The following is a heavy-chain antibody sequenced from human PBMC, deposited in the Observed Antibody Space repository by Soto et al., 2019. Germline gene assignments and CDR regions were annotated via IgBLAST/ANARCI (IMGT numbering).Heavy chain of an antibody. V-gene: IGHV5-51*01. CDR2: LFPGDSDT. D-gene: IGHD6-13*01. CDR3: VRHSGKIDSSVGPRTFDE. J-gene: IGHJ4*02. CDR1: RYSFTRYW. Sequence: PGESLKISRKGSRYSFTRYWLCSVRPMPGKGLEWMGLLFPGDSDTRSSPSFQDPVSMSVGKSIGTAYLQWSSLKASDTAMYYCVRHSGKIDSSVGPRTFDEWGQGTLVTLSS.